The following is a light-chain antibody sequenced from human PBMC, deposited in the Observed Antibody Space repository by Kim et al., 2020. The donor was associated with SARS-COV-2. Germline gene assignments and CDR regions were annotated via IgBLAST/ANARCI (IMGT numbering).Light chain of an antibody. Sequence: ELTQPPSASGTPGQSVTISCSGSSSNIGTNTVTWYLQLPGTAPKVLIYNNNDRPSGVPDRFSGSKSGTSASLAISALQSADEGDYYCASWEDSLNGPVFGGGTQLTVL. V-gene: IGLV1-44*01. J-gene: IGLJ3*02. CDR1: SSNIGTNT. CDR2: NNN. CDR3: ASWEDSLNGPV.